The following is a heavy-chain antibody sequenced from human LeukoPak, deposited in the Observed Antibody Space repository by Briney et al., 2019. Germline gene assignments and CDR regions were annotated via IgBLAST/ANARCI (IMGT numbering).Heavy chain of an antibody. D-gene: IGHD3-10*01. CDR3: ARGAPYGDDAFDI. J-gene: IGHJ3*02. CDR2: ISAYNGNT. Sequence: ASVKVSCKAPGYTFTSYGISWVRQAPGQGLEWMGWISAYNGNTNFAQKLHGRVTMTTDTSTSTAYMELRSLRSDDTAVYYCARGAPYGDDAFDIWGQGTMVTVSS. CDR1: GYTFTSYG. V-gene: IGHV1-18*01.